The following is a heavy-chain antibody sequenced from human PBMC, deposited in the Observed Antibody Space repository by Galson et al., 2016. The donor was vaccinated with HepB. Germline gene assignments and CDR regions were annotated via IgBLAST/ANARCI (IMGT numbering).Heavy chain of an antibody. CDR3: VRVFWTDEAFDF. CDR1: GFTLSSYW. Sequence: SLRLSCAGSGFTLSSYWMSRVRQAPGKGLEWVANTKEDGSKQNYVDAVKGRFTISRDNAKNSLYLQMNSLRAEDTAVYYCVRVFWTDEAFDFWGQGTLVTVSS. J-gene: IGHJ4*02. CDR2: TKEDGSKQ. D-gene: IGHD3/OR15-3a*01. V-gene: IGHV3-7*01.